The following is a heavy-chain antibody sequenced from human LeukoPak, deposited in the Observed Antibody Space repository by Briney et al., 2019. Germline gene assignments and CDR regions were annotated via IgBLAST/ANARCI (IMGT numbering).Heavy chain of an antibody. CDR2: ISRRSIFR. D-gene: IGHD3-9*01. Sequence: GGSLRLSCAASGFTFSTYTMNWVRQAPGKGLEWVSSISRRSIFRYFADSVKGRFTISRDNAKNSLYLQMNGLRAEDTALYYCAKGDSYDILTGYPGYYYYYYMDVWGKGTTVTISS. J-gene: IGHJ6*03. CDR1: GFTFSTYT. CDR3: AKGDSYDILTGYPGYYYYYYMDV. V-gene: IGHV3-21*04.